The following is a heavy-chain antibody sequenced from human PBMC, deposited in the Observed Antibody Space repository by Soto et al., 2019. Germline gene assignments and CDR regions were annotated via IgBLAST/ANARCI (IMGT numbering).Heavy chain of an antibody. CDR2: ISGSGGTT. J-gene: IGHJ4*02. CDR3: KSIAARSVSEEFDY. CDR1: GFTFSSYA. D-gene: IGHD6-6*01. V-gene: IGHV3-23*01. Sequence: EVQLLESGGGLVQPGGSLRLSCAASGFTFSSYAMSWVRQAPGKGLEWVSAISGSGGTTYYADSVKGRFTISRDNSKNTLYLQMSSLRAEDTAVYYCKSIAARSVSEEFDYWGQGALVTVSS.